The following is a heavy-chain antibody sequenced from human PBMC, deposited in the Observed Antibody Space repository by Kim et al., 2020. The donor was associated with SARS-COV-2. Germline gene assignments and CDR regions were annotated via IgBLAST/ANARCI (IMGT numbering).Heavy chain of an antibody. CDR3: ARARSLGIRDRYYFDY. CDR2: IYSGGST. J-gene: IGHJ4*02. V-gene: IGHV3-53*04. Sequence: GGSLRLSCAASGFTVSSNYMSWVRQAPGKGLEWVSVIYSGGSTYYADSVKGRFTISRHNSKNTLYLQMNSLRAEDTAVYYCARARSLGIRDRYYFDYWGQGTLVTVSS. CDR1: GFTVSSNY. D-gene: IGHD7-27*01.